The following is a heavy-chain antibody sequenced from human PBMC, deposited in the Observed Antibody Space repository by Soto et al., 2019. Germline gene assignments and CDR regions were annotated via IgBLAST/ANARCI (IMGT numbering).Heavy chain of an antibody. Sequence: GGSLRLSCAASGFTFSSYGMHWVRQAPGKGLEWVAVIWYDGSNKYYADSVKGRFTISRDNSKNTLYLQMNSLRAEDTAVYYCARAPRITMVRGVAPRIDYWGQGTLVTVSS. V-gene: IGHV3-33*01. CDR2: IWYDGSNK. CDR1: GFTFSSYG. J-gene: IGHJ4*02. CDR3: ARAPRITMVRGVAPRIDY. D-gene: IGHD3-10*01.